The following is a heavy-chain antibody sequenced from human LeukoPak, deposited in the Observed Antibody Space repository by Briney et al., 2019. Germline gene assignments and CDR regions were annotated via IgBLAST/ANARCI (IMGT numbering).Heavy chain of an antibody. J-gene: IGHJ4*02. Sequence: GGSLRLSCTVSGFPLRSYSMRWVRQAPGKGLEGVSFIYSSVTHYPDSVNGRFTIPRDNSRHNLFLQMNRLTAKDTAFYYCARRAGAYSHXYDXXGQGTMVTVX. V-gene: IGHV3-53*01. CDR3: ARRAGAYSHXYDX. CDR1: GFPLRSYS. CDR2: IYSSVT. D-gene: IGHD4/OR15-4a*01.